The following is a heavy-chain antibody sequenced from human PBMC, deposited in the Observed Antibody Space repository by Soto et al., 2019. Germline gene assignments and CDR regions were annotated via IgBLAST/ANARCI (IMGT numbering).Heavy chain of an antibody. CDR2: IYWDDDK. CDR1: GFSLSTSGVG. CDR3: AHHGYYSYGLDV. J-gene: IGHJ6*02. V-gene: IGHV2-5*02. Sequence: QITLKESGPTLVKPTQTLTLTWTFSGFSLSTSGVGVGWIRQPPRKALEWLALIYWDDDKRYSPSLKSRLTISKDTSKNQVVLTMTNMDPVDTATYHCAHHGYYSYGLDVWGQGTTVTVSS.